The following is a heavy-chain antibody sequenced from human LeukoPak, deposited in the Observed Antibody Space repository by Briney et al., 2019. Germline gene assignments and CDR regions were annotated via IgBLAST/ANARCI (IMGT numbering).Heavy chain of an antibody. Sequence: SSETLSLTCSVSGGFISSHFWSWIRQPPGKGLEWIGHFSDSGSTNYNPSLKSRVTISVDTSKNQFSLKLTSVTAADTAVYYCARGSYYSDSSGYYYNNYYGMAVWGQGTTVTVSS. CDR2: FSDSGST. V-gene: IGHV4-59*11. J-gene: IGHJ6*02. CDR1: GGFISSHF. CDR3: ARGSYYSDSSGYYYNNYYGMAV. D-gene: IGHD3-22*01.